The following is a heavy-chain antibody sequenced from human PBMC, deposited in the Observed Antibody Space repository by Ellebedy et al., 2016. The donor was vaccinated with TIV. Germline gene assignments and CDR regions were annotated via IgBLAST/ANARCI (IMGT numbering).Heavy chain of an antibody. Sequence: GESLKISXAASGFIFSTYSMNWVRQAPGKGLEWVAFIRSSTNSISYADSVKGRFTISRDDAENSLYLQMNSLRDEDTAVYYCARGFGELAIFDNWGQGTLVTVSS. D-gene: IGHD3-10*01. CDR2: IRSSTNSI. CDR3: ARGFGELAIFDN. V-gene: IGHV3-48*02. CDR1: GFIFSTYS. J-gene: IGHJ4*02.